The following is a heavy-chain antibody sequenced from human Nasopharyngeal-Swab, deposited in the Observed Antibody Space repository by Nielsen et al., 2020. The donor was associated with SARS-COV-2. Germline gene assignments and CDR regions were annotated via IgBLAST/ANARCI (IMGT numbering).Heavy chain of an antibody. Sequence: GGSLRLSCAASGFSFSDYYMTWIRQAPGKGLEWVSYISDSGRTIYYADAVKGRFTISRDNAKNSLYLQMNSLRAEDTAVYYCARVPAAGYYDSSGYFDYWGQGTLVTVSS. D-gene: IGHD3-22*01. CDR2: ISDSGRTI. V-gene: IGHV3-11*04. J-gene: IGHJ4*02. CDR3: ARVPAAGYYDSSGYFDY. CDR1: GFSFSDYY.